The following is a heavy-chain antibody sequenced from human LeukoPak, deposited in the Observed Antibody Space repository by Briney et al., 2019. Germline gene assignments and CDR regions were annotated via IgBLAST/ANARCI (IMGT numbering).Heavy chain of an antibody. CDR2: ISGSGETT. CDR3: AKDEGSGWSPIDF. D-gene: IGHD6-19*01. J-gene: IGHJ4*02. V-gene: IGHV3-23*01. CDR1: GFTFSHYA. Sequence: GGSLRLSCAASGFTFSHYAMSWVRQAPGKGLEWVSGISGSGETTYYADSVKGRFTISRDNSKNTLYLQMNSLRAEDKALYYCAKDEGSGWSPIDFWGQGTLVTVSS.